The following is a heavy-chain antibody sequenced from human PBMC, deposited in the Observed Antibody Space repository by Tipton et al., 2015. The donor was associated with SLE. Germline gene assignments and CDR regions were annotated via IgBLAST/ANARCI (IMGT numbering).Heavy chain of an antibody. CDR3: VASFLAY. D-gene: IGHD2/OR15-2a*01. J-gene: IGHJ4*02. CDR2: IQSKTDGGTT. Sequence: GSLRLSCTVSGGPIRSGDYYWSWIRQPPGKGVEGVGHIQSKTDGGTTNYAASVKGRFIMSRDDSRNTVYLQMNSLKSEDTAVYYCVASFLAYWGQGTLVTVSS. V-gene: IGHV3-15*01. CDR1: GGPIRSGDYY.